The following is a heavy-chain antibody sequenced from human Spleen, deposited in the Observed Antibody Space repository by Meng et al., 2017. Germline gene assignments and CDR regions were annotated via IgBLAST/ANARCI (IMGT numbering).Heavy chain of an antibody. V-gene: IGHV7-4-1*02. D-gene: IGHD3-3*01. CDR2: INTNTGNP. CDR3: TREGDPGHKALEFWSRYYRGGSMHYFDY. CDR1: GYIFSSHA. J-gene: IGHJ4*02. Sequence: ASVKVSCKASGYIFSSHAISWVRQAPGQGPEWMGWINTNTGNPTYAQGFTGRFVFSLDTSVSTAFLQINSLVSEDTAVYYCTREGDPGHKALEFWSRYYRGGSMHYFDYWGQGSLVTVSS.